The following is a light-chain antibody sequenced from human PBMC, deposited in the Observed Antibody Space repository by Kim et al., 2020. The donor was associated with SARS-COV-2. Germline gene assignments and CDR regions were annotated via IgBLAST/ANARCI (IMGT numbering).Light chain of an antibody. V-gene: IGLV1-47*01. J-gene: IGLJ3*02. CDR1: GSNIGSNY. CDR2: RNN. CDR3: AAWDDSVSGWV. Sequence: GQRVSITCSGSGSNIGSNYVYWYQQLPGTAPKLRIYRNNHRPSGVPDRFSGSKSGTSASLAISGLRSEDEADYYCAAWDDSVSGWVFGGGTQLTV.